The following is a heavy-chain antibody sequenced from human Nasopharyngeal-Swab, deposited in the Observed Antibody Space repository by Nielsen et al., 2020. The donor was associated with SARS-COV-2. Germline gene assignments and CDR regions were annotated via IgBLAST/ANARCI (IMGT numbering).Heavy chain of an antibody. V-gene: IGHV3-7*03. J-gene: IGHJ2*01. CDR1: GFSFITYW. Sequence: GESLKISCAASGFSFITYWMSWVRQAPGKGLEWVANIKPDGTEKAYVDSVKGRFTISRDNAKNSLYLQMNSLRAEDTAVYYCARGPYWYFDLWGRGTLVTVSS. CDR2: IKPDGTEK. CDR3: ARGPYWYFDL.